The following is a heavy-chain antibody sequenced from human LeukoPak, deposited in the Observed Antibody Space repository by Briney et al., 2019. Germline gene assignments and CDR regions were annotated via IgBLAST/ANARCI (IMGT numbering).Heavy chain of an antibody. CDR1: GFTFSSYA. D-gene: IGHD6-19*01. V-gene: IGHV3-23*01. Sequence: GGSLRLSCAASGFTFSSYAMSWVRQAPGKGLEWVSAISGSGGSTFYADSVKGRFTISRDNSKNTLYLQMNSLRAEDTAVYYCAKDRGAVAGTLNWYFDLWGRGTLVTVSS. CDR2: ISGSGGST. J-gene: IGHJ2*01. CDR3: AKDRGAVAGTLNWYFDL.